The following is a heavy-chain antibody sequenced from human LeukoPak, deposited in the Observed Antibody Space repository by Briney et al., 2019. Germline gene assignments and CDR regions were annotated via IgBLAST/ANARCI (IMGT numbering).Heavy chain of an antibody. D-gene: IGHD3-9*01. J-gene: IGHJ4*02. V-gene: IGHV3-21*01. CDR2: ISSSSSYI. CDR1: GFTFSSYS. Sequence: PGGSLRLSCAASGFTFSSYSMNWVRQAPGKGLEWVSSISSSSSYIYYADSVKGRFTISRDNAKNSLYLQMNSLRAEDTAVYYCARGEEAREAAKADILTGPLGYWGQGTLVTVSS. CDR3: ARGEEAREAAKADILTGPLGY.